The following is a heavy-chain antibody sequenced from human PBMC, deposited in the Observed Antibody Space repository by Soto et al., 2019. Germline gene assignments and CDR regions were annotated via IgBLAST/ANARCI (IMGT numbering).Heavy chain of an antibody. D-gene: IGHD3-10*01. CDR3: ARVGSGSYWTYYYYGMDV. CDR1: GYTFTGYY. J-gene: IGHJ6*02. CDR2: INPNSGGT. Sequence: GASVKVSCKASGYTFTGYYMHWVRQAPGQGLEWMGWINPNSGGTNYAQKFQGRVTMTRDTSISTAYMELSRLRSDDTAVYYCARVGSGSYWTYYYYGMDVWGQGTTVTVSS. V-gene: IGHV1-2*02.